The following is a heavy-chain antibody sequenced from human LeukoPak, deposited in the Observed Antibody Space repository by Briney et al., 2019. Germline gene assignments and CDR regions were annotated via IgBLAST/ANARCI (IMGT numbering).Heavy chain of an antibody. J-gene: IGHJ4*02. CDR1: GFTFSSYS. Sequence: GGSLRLSCAASGFTFSSYSMNWVRQAPGKGLEWVLSISSSSSYIYYADSVKGRFTISRDNAKNSLYLQMNSLRAEDTAVYYCARGAVTTAYYVGYWGQGTLVTVSS. CDR3: ARGAVTTAYYVGY. D-gene: IGHD4-17*01. V-gene: IGHV3-21*01. CDR2: ISSSSSYI.